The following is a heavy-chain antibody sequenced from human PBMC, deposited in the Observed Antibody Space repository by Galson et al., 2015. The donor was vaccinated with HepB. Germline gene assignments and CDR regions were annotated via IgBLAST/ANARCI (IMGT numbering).Heavy chain of an antibody. CDR1: GFTFSGYA. CDR3: AKDGGDCSGGNCYYFDY. V-gene: IGHV3-23*01. Sequence: SLRLSCAASGFTFSGYAMSWARQAPGKGLDWVSGISASGGSTYYADSVKGRFTISRDNSKSTLYLQMNSLRAEDTAVYYCAKDGGDCSGGNCYYFDYWGQGTLVTVSS. J-gene: IGHJ4*02. D-gene: IGHD2-15*01. CDR2: ISASGGST.